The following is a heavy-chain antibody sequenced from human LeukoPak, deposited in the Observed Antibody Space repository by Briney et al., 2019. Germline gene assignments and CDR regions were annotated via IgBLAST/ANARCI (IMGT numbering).Heavy chain of an antibody. Sequence: GGSLRLSCAASGFTFSSYAMSWVRQAPGKGLEWVSAISGSGGSTYYADSVKGRFTISRDNSKDTLYLQMNSLRAEDTAVYYCASSLWVVMTSSAIDYWGQGTLVTVSS. D-gene: IGHD3-22*01. CDR1: GFTFSSYA. CDR2: ISGSGGST. J-gene: IGHJ4*02. CDR3: ASSLWVVMTSSAIDY. V-gene: IGHV3-23*01.